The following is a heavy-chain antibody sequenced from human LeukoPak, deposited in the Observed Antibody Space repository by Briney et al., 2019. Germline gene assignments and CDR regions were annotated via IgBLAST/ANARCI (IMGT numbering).Heavy chain of an antibody. CDR3: ASINYYDSSSGS. CDR2: IYYSGST. Sequence: PSETLSLTCAVSGGSISSNSYYWGWIRQPPGKGLEWIGSIYYSGSTYYNPSLKSRVTISVDTSKNQFSLKLSSVTAADTAVYYCASINYYDSSSGSWGQGTLVTVSS. J-gene: IGHJ4*02. V-gene: IGHV4-39*01. CDR1: GGSISSNSYY. D-gene: IGHD3-22*01.